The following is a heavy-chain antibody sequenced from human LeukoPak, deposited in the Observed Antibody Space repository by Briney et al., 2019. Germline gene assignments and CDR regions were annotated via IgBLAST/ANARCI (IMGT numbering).Heavy chain of an antibody. CDR3: ARTSVEVGQNYYGMDV. CDR1: GYTFTGYY. J-gene: IGHJ6*02. Sequence: GASVKVSCKASGYTFTGYYMHWVRQAPGQGLEYMGWINPNSGGTKSAQKFQGGVTMTRDTSISTGYMELSGLASDDAAVYYCARTSVEVGQNYYGMDVWGQGTTVTVSS. CDR2: INPNSGGT. D-gene: IGHD3-22*01. V-gene: IGHV1-2*02.